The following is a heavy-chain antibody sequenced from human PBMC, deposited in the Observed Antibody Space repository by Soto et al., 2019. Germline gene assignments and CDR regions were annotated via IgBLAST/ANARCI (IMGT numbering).Heavy chain of an antibody. J-gene: IGHJ6*02. D-gene: IGHD2-21*02. CDR1: GGSISSEYFH. CDR2: IHYTGSI. Sequence: QVQLQQSGPGLVEPSQTLSLTCALSGGSISSEYFHWTWIRQSPGKGLEWIGYIHYTGSIMYNPSFKSRLTMAVDTTKNQFSLQLTSVTAADTAVYFCAREDDGGDRDYYGLDVWGQGTTVTVSS. V-gene: IGHV4-30-4*08. CDR3: AREDDGGDRDYYGLDV.